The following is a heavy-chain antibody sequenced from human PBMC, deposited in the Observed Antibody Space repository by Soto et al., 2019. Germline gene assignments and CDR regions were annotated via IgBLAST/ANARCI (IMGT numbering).Heavy chain of an antibody. D-gene: IGHD3-10*01. CDR1: GFTFNSYW. J-gene: IGHJ4*02. Sequence: EVQLVESGGGLVQPGGSLRLSCAASGFTFNSYWMHWVRQAPGKGLVWVSRINPDGRSTNYADSVKGRFTISRDNAKNTLYLQMNSLSAEDTAFYQCARGGLQGSGNPYNHNGGQGTLVTVSS. V-gene: IGHV3-74*01. CDR2: INPDGRST. CDR3: ARGGLQGSGNPYNHN.